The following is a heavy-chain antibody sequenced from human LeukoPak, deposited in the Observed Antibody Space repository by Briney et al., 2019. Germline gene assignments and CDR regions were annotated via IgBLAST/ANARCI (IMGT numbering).Heavy chain of an antibody. CDR3: ARDSADLSGSYVWGSYRYREGFDP. CDR2: IHPYNHNT. CDR1: GYTFTSNG. J-gene: IGHJ5*02. D-gene: IGHD3-16*02. V-gene: IGHV1-18*01. Sequence: ASVKVSCKASGYTFTSNGISWVRLASGQGLEWMGWIHPYNHNTIYAQKLQGRVTMTRDTSISTAYMELSRLRSDDTAVYYCARDSADLSGSYVWGSYRYREGFDPWGQGTLVTVSS.